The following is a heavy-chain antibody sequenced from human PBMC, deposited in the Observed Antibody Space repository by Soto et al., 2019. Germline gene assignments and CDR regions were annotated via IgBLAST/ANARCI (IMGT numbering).Heavy chain of an antibody. D-gene: IGHD3-9*01. CDR2: ISHSGTA. J-gene: IGHJ4*02. CDR1: GGSVRSDDYF. Sequence: QVQLQESGPGLVKPSQTLSLRCSVSGGSVRSDDYFWSWISQPPGKALAWMGYISHSGTAYYNPSLKRRLAMSIDTSRKHFSLSLRSLTASDTATYYCARGHYDVLTGYYVRYFDYWGRGTRVTVSS. CDR3: ARGHYDVLTGYYVRYFDY. V-gene: IGHV4-30-4*01.